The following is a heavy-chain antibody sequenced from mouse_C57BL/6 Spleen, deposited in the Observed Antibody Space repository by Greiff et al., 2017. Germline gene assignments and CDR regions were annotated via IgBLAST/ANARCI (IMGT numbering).Heavy chain of an antibody. CDR3: ARSTIDCAMDY. J-gene: IGHJ4*01. Sequence: QVQLQQPGPELVKPGASVKISCKASGYTFTSYCIHWVKQRPGQGLEWIGRIHPGSGNTNYNEKFKGKATLTADTSSSTAYMQLSSLTSEDSAVYYCARSTIDCAMDYWGQGTSVTVSS. D-gene: IGHD1-1*01. CDR1: GYTFTSYC. CDR2: IHPGSGNT. V-gene: IGHV1-66*01.